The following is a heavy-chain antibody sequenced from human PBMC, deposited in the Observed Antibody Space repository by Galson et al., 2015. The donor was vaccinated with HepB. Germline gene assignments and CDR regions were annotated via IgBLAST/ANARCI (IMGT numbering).Heavy chain of an antibody. CDR1: GFTFSNAW. J-gene: IGHJ4*02. CDR2: IKSKTDGGTI. CDR3: TTARGSYWPAYFDY. D-gene: IGHD1-26*01. Sequence: SLRLSCAASGFTFSNAWMSWVRQAPGKGLEWVGRIKSKTDGGTIDYTGPVKGRFTISRDDSKNTLYLQMNSLKTEDTAVYYCTTARGSYWPAYFDYWGQGTLVTVSS. V-gene: IGHV3-15*01.